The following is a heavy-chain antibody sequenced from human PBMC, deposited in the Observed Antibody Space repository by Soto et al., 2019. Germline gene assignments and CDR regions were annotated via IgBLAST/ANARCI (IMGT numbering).Heavy chain of an antibody. D-gene: IGHD4-17*01. CDR3: ATMGTPVTGLYYFDY. CDR2: ISYSGTT. V-gene: IGHV4-30-4*01. J-gene: IGHJ4*02. CDR1: GGSISSGNYY. Sequence: LSLTCTVSGGSISSGNYYLSWIRQPPGKGLEWIGFISYSGTTHYSASLRSRVSISVDTSKNQFSLDLSSVTAADTAVYYCATMGTPVTGLYYFDYWGQGTLVTVSS.